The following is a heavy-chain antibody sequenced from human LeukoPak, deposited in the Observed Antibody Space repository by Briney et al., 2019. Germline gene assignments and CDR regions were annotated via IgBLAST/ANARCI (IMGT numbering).Heavy chain of an antibody. CDR3: AKDATYYYGSGSPGYFVY. CDR2: ISGSGGST. CDR1: GFTFSNYA. J-gene: IGHJ4*02. V-gene: IGHV3-23*01. D-gene: IGHD3-10*01. Sequence: GGSLRLSCAASGFTFSNYAMSWVRQAPGKGLEWVSVISGSGGSTHHPDSVKGRFTISRDNSKNTLYLQMNSLRAGDTALYYCAKDATYYYGSGSPGYFVYWGQGALVSVCS.